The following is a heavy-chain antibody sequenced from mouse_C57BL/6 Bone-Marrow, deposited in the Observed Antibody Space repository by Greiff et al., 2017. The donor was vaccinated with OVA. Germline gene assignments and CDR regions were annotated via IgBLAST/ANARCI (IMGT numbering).Heavy chain of an antibody. V-gene: IGHV1-22*01. Sequence: EVQLQQSGPELVKPGASVKMSCKASGYTFTDYNMHWVKQSHGKSLEWIGYINPNNGGTSYNQKFKGKATLTVNKSSSTAYMELRSLTSEDSAVYYCARPHYYGSSYRYFDVWGTGTTVTVSS. CDR3: ARPHYYGSSYRYFDV. CDR2: INPNNGGT. D-gene: IGHD1-1*01. J-gene: IGHJ1*03. CDR1: GYTFTDYN.